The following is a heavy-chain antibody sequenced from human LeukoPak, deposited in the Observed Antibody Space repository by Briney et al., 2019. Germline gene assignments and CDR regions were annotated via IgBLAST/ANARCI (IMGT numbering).Heavy chain of an antibody. D-gene: IGHD6-19*01. CDR3: ARDSAYIAVAVTPFDY. CDR1: GFTFSSYW. Sequence: PGGSLRLSCAASGFTFSSYWMSWVRQAPGKGLEWVANIRQDGSEKYYVDSVKGRFTISRDNAKNSLYLQMNSLRAEDTAVYYCARDSAYIAVAVTPFDYWGQGTLVTVSS. CDR2: IRQDGSEK. V-gene: IGHV3-7*01. J-gene: IGHJ4*02.